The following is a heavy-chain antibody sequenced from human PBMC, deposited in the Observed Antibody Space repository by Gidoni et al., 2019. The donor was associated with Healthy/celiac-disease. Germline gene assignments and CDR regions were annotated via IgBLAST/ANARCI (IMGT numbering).Heavy chain of an antibody. V-gene: IGHV1-69*04. D-gene: IGHD6-19*01. J-gene: IGHJ4*02. CDR1: GGTFSSYP. Sequence: QVKLVQSGAEVKKPGSSVKVSCKASGGTFSSYPSSWVRQAPGQGLEWMGRIIPILGIANYAQKFQGRVTITADKSTSTAYMELSSLRSEDTAVYYCAREYYSSGWYESFDYWGQGTLVTVSS. CDR2: IIPILGIA. CDR3: AREYYSSGWYESFDY.